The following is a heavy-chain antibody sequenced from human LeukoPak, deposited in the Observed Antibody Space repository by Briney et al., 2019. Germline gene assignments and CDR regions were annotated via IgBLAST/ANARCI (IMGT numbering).Heavy chain of an antibody. CDR1: GYTFTVYY. Sequence: ASVKVSFKSSGYTFTVYYMHWVRQAPGQGLEWIGWIIPNSGGTNYAQKFQGRVTMTRDTSISTAYMELSRLRSDDTAVYYCARVGYSGSYYLGYWGQGTLVTVSS. CDR2: IIPNSGGT. D-gene: IGHD1-26*01. V-gene: IGHV1-2*02. J-gene: IGHJ4*02. CDR3: ARVGYSGSYYLGY.